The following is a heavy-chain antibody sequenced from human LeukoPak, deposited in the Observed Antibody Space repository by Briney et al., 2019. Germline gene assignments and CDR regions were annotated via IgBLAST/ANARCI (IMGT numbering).Heavy chain of an antibody. CDR3: ARQYYDFWSGYYTFDY. CDR1: GFTFSDYY. J-gene: IGHJ4*02. CDR2: ISSSGSTI. V-gene: IGHV3-11*04. D-gene: IGHD3-3*01. Sequence: AGGSLRLSCAASGFTFSDYYMSWIRQAPGKGLEWVSYISSSGSTIYYADSVKGRFTISRDNAKNSLYLQMNNLRAEDTAVYYCARQYYDFWSGYYTFDYWGQGTLVTVSS.